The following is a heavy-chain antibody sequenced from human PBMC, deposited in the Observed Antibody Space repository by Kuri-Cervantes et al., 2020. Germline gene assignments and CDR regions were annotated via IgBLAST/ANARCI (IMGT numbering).Heavy chain of an antibody. V-gene: IGHV4-38-2*01. CDR2: IYHSGST. CDR1: GYSISSGYY. D-gene: IGHD6-6*01. Sequence: SETLSLTCAVSGYSISSGYYWGWIRQPPGKGLEWIGSIYHSGSTYYNPSLKSRVTISVDTSKNQFSLKLSSVTAADTAVYYCARGVAARFWFDPWGQGTLVTVSS. CDR3: ARGVAARFWFDP. J-gene: IGHJ5*02.